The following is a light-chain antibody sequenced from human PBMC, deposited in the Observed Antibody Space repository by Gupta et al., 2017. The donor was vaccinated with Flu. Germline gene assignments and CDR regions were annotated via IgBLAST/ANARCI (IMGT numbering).Light chain of an antibody. CDR2: LGS. CDR1: QRLLHSNGYKY. V-gene: IGKV2-28*01. J-gene: IGKJ3*01. CDR3: MQALQTPWT. Sequence: IVLTQSPVSLPVTPGEPASISCRSSQRLLHSNGYKYLDWYLQKPGQPPQLLMYLGSNRAPGVPDRFSGTGSGTYFTLKISRVEAEDVGVYYCMQALQTPWTFGPGTKVDIK.